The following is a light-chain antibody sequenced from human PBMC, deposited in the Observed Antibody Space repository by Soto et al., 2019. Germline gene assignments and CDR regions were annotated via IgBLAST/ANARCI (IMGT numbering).Light chain of an antibody. CDR2: GAS. CDR1: HSVRNNY. V-gene: IGKV3-20*01. Sequence: EIVFTQSPGTLSFSPGERATLSCRASHSVRNNYLAWYQQKPGQAPRLLIYGASSRATGIPDRFSGNGSGTDFTLTVSRLEPEDFAVYYCQQYGTSPWTFGQGTKVDIK. CDR3: QQYGTSPWT. J-gene: IGKJ1*01.